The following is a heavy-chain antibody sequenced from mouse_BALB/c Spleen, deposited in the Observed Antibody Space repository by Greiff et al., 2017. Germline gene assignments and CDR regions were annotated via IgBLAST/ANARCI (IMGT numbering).Heavy chain of an antibody. Sequence: EVKLVESGGGLVQPGGSLRLSCATSGFTFSDFYMEWVRQPPGKRLEWIAASRNKANDYTTEYSASVKGRFIVSRDTSQSILYLQMNALRAEDTAIYYCARDGGSITTVVEDYAMDYWGQGTSVTVSS. CDR2: SRNKANDYTT. J-gene: IGHJ4*01. CDR1: GFTFSDFY. CDR3: ARDGGSITTVVEDYAMDY. D-gene: IGHD1-1*01. V-gene: IGHV7-1*02.